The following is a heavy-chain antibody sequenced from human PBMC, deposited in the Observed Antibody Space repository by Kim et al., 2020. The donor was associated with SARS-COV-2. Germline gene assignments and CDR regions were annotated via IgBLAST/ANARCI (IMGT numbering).Heavy chain of an antibody. D-gene: IGHD3-22*01. Sequence: IYYADSVKGRFTISRDNAKNSLYLQMNSLRAEDTAVYYCARDSHYDPPDYWGQGTLVTVSS. CDR2: I. V-gene: IGHV3-11*01. CDR3: ARDSHYDPPDY. J-gene: IGHJ4*02.